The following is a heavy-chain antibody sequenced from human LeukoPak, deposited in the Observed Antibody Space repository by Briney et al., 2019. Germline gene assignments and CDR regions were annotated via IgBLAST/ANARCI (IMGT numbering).Heavy chain of an antibody. Sequence: GGSLRLSCAASGFTFSSYWMSWVRQAPGKGLEWVANIKQDGSEKYYVDSVKGRFTISRDNAKNSLYLQMNSLRAEDTAVYYCARVREGRPHSGSYLGAFDIWGQGTMVTVSS. V-gene: IGHV3-7*01. CDR3: ARVREGRPHSGSYLGAFDI. CDR2: IKQDGSEK. D-gene: IGHD1-26*01. J-gene: IGHJ3*02. CDR1: GFTFSSYW.